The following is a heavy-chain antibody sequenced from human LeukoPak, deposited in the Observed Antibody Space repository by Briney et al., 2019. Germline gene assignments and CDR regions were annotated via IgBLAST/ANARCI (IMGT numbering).Heavy chain of an antibody. J-gene: IGHJ4*02. CDR3: ANRGRYYYDSSGYYYGGDFDY. V-gene: IGHV3-23*01. CDR1: GFTFSSYA. D-gene: IGHD3-22*01. CDR2: ISGSGGST. Sequence: GGSLRLSCAASGFTFSSYAMSWVRQAPGKGLEWVSAISGSGGSTYYADSVKGRFTISRDNSKNTPYLQMNSLRAEDTAVYYCANRGRYYYDSSGYYYGGDFDYWGQGTLVTVSS.